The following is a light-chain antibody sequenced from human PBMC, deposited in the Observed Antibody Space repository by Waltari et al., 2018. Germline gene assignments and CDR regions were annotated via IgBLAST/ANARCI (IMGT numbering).Light chain of an antibody. CDR3: QQSYSTPWT. CDR2: TAS. J-gene: IGKJ1*01. Sequence: DIQMTQSPSPLSSSVVDRVTITCRANQTINTYLNWYQQKPGKAPKLLIYTASTLHSGFPSKFSGSGFGTDFTLTISSLQPEDFATDYCQQSYSTPWTFGQGTKVEIK. CDR1: QTINTY. V-gene: IGKV1-39*01.